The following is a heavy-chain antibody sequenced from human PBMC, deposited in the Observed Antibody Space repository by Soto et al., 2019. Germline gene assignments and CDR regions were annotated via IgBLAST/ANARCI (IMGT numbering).Heavy chain of an antibody. J-gene: IGHJ6*02. CDR2: IKQDGSEK. Sequence: EVQLVESGGGLVQPGGSLRLSCAASGFTFSSYWMSWVRQAPGKGLEWVANIKQDGSEKYYVDSVKGRFTISRDNAKNALYLQMNSLRAEDTAVYYCARDSNDQYQLLSYGMDVWGQGTTVTVSS. D-gene: IGHD2-2*01. CDR3: ARDSNDQYQLLSYGMDV. CDR1: GFTFSSYW. V-gene: IGHV3-7*01.